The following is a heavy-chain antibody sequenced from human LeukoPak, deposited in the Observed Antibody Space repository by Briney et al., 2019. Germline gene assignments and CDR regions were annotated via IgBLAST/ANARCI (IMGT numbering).Heavy chain of an antibody. Sequence: GASVTVSCKASGYTFTGYYMHWVRQAPGQGLEWMGWINPNSGGTNYAQKFQGRVTMTRDMSTSTVYMELSSLRSEDTAVYYCARDSEQFLSGNYHGSHDYWGQGTLVTVSS. CDR2: INPNSGGT. J-gene: IGHJ4*02. V-gene: IGHV1-2*02. CDR1: GYTFTGYY. CDR3: ARDSEQFLSGNYHGSHDY. D-gene: IGHD1-26*01.